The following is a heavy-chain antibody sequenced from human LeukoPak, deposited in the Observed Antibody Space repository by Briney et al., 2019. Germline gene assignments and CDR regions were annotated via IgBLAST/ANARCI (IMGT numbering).Heavy chain of an antibody. Sequence: SSETLSLTCTVSGGSISSYYWSWIRQPPGKGLEWIGYIYYSGSTNYNPSLKSRVTISVDTSKNQFSLKLSSVTAADTAVYYCARHQWRTSSSWALDYRGQGTLVTVSS. CDR2: IYYSGST. V-gene: IGHV4-59*08. CDR3: ARHQWRTSSSWALDY. J-gene: IGHJ4*02. D-gene: IGHD6-13*01. CDR1: GGSISSYY.